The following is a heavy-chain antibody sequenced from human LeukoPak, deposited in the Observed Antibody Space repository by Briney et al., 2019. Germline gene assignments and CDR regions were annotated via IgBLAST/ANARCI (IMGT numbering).Heavy chain of an antibody. CDR2: ISWNSGNI. J-gene: IGHJ4*02. CDR1: GFTFDDYA. Sequence: GGSLRLSCAASGFTFDDYAMHWVRQAPGKGLEWVSGISWNSGNIVYADSVKGRFTISRDNAKNSLSLQVNSLRAEDTAVYYCARSRSGYYEDYWGQGTLVTVSS. CDR3: ARSRSGYYEDY. D-gene: IGHD3-22*01. V-gene: IGHV3-9*01.